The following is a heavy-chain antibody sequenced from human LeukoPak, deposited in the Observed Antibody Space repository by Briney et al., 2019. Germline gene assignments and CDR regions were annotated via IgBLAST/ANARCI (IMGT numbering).Heavy chain of an antibody. J-gene: IGHJ4*02. CDR1: GGTFSSYA. CDR2: IIPILGIA. CDR3: ARLVEMATALIFDY. Sequence: SVKVSCKASGGTFSSYAISWVRQAPGQGLEWMGRIIPILGIANYAQKFQGRVTITADKSTSTAYMELSSLRSEDTAVYYCARLVEMATALIFDYWGQGTLVTVSS. D-gene: IGHD5-24*01. V-gene: IGHV1-69*04.